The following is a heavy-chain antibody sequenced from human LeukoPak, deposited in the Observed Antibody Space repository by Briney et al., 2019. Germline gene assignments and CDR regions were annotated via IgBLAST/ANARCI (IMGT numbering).Heavy chain of an antibody. D-gene: IGHD3-22*01. V-gene: IGHV4-31*03. CDR2: IYYSGST. J-gene: IGHJ5*02. CDR1: GGSISSGGYY. CDR3: ARGTYYYDSSGYWDWFDP. Sequence: SETLSLTCTVSGGSISSGGYYWSWIRQHPGKGLEWIGYIYYSGSTYYNPSLKSRVTISVDTSKNQFSLKLSSVTAADTAVYYYARGTYYYDSSGYWDWFDPWGQGTLVTVSS.